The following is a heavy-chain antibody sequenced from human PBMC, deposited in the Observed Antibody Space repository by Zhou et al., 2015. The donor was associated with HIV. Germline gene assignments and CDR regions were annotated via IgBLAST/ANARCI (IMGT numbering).Heavy chain of an antibody. V-gene: IGHV1-69*01. CDR1: GGTFSSYA. Sequence: QVQLVQSGAEVKKPGSSVKVSCKASGGTFSSYAISWVRQAPGQGLEWMGGIIPIFGTANYAQKFQGRVTITADESTSTAYMELSSLRSEDTAVYYCARDHGEFGGATQRTYYYYGMDVWGQGTTVTVSS. CDR2: IIPIFGTA. D-gene: IGHD3-16*01. CDR3: ARDHGEFGGATQRTYYYYGMDV. J-gene: IGHJ6*02.